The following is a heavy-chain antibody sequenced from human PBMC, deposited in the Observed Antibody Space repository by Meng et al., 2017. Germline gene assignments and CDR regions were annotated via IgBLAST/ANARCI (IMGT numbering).Heavy chain of an antibody. CDR2: IDSDGSST. V-gene: IGHV3-74*01. CDR1: GFTFSDYG. CDR3: AGGGNWFHP. J-gene: IGHJ5*02. Sequence: EVQLVESGGGLVQPVGSLRLSCAASGFTFSDYGMHWVRQGPGKGLVWVSRIDSDGSSTTYADSVKGRFTISRDNAKDTVYLQMNSLRTEDTAVYYCAGGGNWFHPWGHGTLVTVSS.